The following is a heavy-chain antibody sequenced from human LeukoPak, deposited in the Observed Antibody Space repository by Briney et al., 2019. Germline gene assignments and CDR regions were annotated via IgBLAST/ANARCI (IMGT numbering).Heavy chain of an antibody. J-gene: IGHJ4*02. Sequence: GGPLRLSCAASGISFSIYSMNWVRQAPGKGLEWIAYINSSSSGIFYADSVKGRFTISRDNDKNSLYLQMIGLRAEDTAVYYCARDHYFGSSGYSRSLDYWGQGTLVTVSS. CDR1: GISFSIYS. V-gene: IGHV3-48*01. CDR2: INSSSSGI. D-gene: IGHD3-22*01. CDR3: ARDHYFGSSGYSRSLDY.